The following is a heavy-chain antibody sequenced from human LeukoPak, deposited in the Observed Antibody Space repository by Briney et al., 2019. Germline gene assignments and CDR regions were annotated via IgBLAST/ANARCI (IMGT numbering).Heavy chain of an antibody. J-gene: IGHJ5*02. CDR2: INPNSGGT. D-gene: IGHD3-10*01. V-gene: IGHV1-2*02. CDR3: ARDPLWFGELLSSEGNWFDP. CDR1: GYTFTGYY. Sequence: GASVKVSCKASGYTFTGYYMHWVRQAPGQGLEWMGWINPNSGGTNYAQKFQGRVTMTRDTSISTAYMELSRLRSDDTAVYYCARDPLWFGELLSSEGNWFDPWGQGTLVTVSS.